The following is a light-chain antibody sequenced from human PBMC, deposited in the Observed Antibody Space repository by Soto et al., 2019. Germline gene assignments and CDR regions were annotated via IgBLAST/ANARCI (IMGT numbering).Light chain of an antibody. V-gene: IGLV1-44*01. J-gene: IGLJ3*02. Sequence: QSVLTQAPSASGTPGQRVTISCSGIISIIGSNTVSLYHQVPGTAPKLLIYSNDQRPSGVPDRFSGSKSGTSASLAIGGLQSEDEADYYCAAWDGSLNGWVFGGGTKVTVL. CDR1: ISIIGSNT. CDR3: AAWDGSLNGWV. CDR2: SND.